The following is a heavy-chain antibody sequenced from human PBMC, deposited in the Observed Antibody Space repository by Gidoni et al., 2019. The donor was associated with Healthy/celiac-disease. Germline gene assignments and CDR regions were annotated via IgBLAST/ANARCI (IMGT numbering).Heavy chain of an antibody. V-gene: IGHV2-26*01. CDR1: GFSLSNARMG. CDR2: IFSNDEK. D-gene: IGHD7-27*01. J-gene: IGHJ4*02. CDR3: ERWDKLGSELDY. Sequence: QVTLKESGPVLVKPTETLTLTCTVSGFSLSNARMGVSWIRQPPGKALEWLAHIFSNDEKSYSTSLKSRLTISKDTSKSQVVLTMTNMDPVDTATYYCERWDKLGSELDYWGQGTLVTVSS.